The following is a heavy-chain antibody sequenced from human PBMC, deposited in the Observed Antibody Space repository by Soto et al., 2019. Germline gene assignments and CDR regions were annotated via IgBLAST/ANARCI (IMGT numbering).Heavy chain of an antibody. V-gene: IGHV1-69*02. CDR1: GGTFTDYT. D-gene: IGHD1-26*01. CDR3: AKKLGPSAFDL. J-gene: IGHJ2*01. Sequence: QVQLVQSGAEVKKPGSSVKVSCKASGGTFTDYTITWLRQAPGQGLGWMGRIIPVLDLTNYAQKFQGRVTITADKSTTTSYMELSGLTSEDTAVYYCAKKLGPSAFDLWGRGTLVTVSS. CDR2: IIPVLDLT.